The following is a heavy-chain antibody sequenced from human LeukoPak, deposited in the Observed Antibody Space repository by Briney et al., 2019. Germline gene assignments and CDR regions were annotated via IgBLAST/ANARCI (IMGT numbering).Heavy chain of an antibody. J-gene: IGHJ5*02. V-gene: IGHV3-21*01. CDR3: ARATIFGWFDP. D-gene: IGHD3-9*01. CDR2: ISSSSSYI. Sequence: GGSLRLSCAASGFTFSSYSMNWVRWAPGKGLELVSSISSSSSYIYYADSVEGRFTISRDNAKNSLYLQMNSLRAEDTAVYYCARATIFGWFDPWGQGTLVTVSS. CDR1: GFTFSSYS.